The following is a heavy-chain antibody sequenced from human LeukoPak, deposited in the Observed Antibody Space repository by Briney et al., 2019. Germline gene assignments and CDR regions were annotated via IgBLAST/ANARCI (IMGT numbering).Heavy chain of an antibody. V-gene: IGHV4-4*07. CDR3: ARSYCNDSSALEYFQR. J-gene: IGHJ1*01. CDR2: IYTSGST. D-gene: IGHD3-22*01. Sequence: SETLSLTCSVSGDSISSYYWSWIRQPAGEGLEWIGRIYTSGSTNYNPSLKSRVTMSVDTSKNQFSLKLSSVTAAETAVYYCARSYCNDSSALEYFQRWGQGTLVTASS. CDR1: GDSISSYY.